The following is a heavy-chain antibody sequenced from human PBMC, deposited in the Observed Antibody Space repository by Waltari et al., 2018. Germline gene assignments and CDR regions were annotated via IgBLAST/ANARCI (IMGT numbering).Heavy chain of an antibody. CDR1: GYTFTGYY. D-gene: IGHD3-22*01. Sequence: QVQLVQSGAEVKKPGASVKVSCKASGYTFTGYYMHWVRQAPGQGLEWMGWINPNSGGTNYAQKFQGRVTMTRDTSISTAYMELGRLRSDDTAVYYCARVLYYYDSSGPSDYWGQGTLVTVSS. J-gene: IGHJ4*02. CDR3: ARVLYYYDSSGPSDY. CDR2: INPNSGGT. V-gene: IGHV1-2*02.